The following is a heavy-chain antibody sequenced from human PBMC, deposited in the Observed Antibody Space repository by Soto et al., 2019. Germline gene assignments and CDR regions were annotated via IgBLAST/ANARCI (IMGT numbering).Heavy chain of an antibody. D-gene: IGHD6-6*01. CDR1: GFTFSSYS. V-gene: IGHV3-48*02. Sequence: GGSLRLSCAASGFTFSSYSMNWVRQAPGKGLEWVSYISSSSSTIYYADSVKGRFTISRDNAKNSLYLQMNSLRDEDTAVYYCARDDKGYSSSYPDYWGQGTLVTVSS. CDR2: ISSSSSTI. J-gene: IGHJ4*02. CDR3: ARDDKGYSSSYPDY.